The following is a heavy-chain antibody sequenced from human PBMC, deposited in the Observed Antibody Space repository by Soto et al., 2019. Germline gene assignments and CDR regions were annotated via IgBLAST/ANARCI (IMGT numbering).Heavy chain of an antibody. J-gene: IGHJ6*02. V-gene: IGHV1-2*04. CDR1: GDTFTSYY. CDR3: ARGGATSFGVVHYYYFGMDV. CDR2: INPNSGGT. Sequence: ASVKVSCKASGDTFTSYYMHWVRQAPGQGLEWMGWINPNSGGTNYAQKFQGWVTMTRDTSISTAYMELSRLRSDDTAVYYCARGGATSFGVVHYYYFGMDVWGQGTTVTVSS. D-gene: IGHD3-3*01.